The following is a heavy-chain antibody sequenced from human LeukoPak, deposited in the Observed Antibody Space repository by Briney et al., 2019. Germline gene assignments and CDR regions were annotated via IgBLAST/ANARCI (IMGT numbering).Heavy chain of an antibody. CDR1: AFTFSNDW. D-gene: IGHD6-6*01. CDR2: IKSKTDGGTT. J-gene: IGHJ4*02. CDR3: TRQQLVFDC. V-gene: IGHV3-15*01. Sequence: AGGSLRLSCAASAFTFSNDWMSWVRQAPGKGLEWVGHIKSKTDGGTTDYAAPVKGRFTISRDASKNTLYLQMNSLKTEDTAVYYCTRQQLVFDCWGQGTLVTVSS.